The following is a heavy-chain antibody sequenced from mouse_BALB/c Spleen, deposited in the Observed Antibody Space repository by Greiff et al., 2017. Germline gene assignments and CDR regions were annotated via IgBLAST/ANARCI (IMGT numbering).Heavy chain of an antibody. V-gene: IGHV5-12-1*01. CDR3: ARRYYGSIFDY. Sequence: EVQLVESGGGLVKPGGSLKLSCAASGFAFSSYDMSWVRQTPEKRLEWVAYISSGGGSTYYPDTVKGRFTISRDNAKNTLYLQMSSLKSEDTAMYYCARRYYGSIFDYWGQGTTLTVSS. CDR2: ISSGGGST. CDR1: GFAFSSYD. J-gene: IGHJ2*01. D-gene: IGHD1-1*01.